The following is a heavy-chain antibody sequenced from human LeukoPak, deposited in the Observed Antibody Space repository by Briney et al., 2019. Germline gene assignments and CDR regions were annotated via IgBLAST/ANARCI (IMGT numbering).Heavy chain of an antibody. CDR2: INGSGNT. V-gene: IGHV4-34*01. J-gene: IGHJ3*01. CDR1: GGSFSGYY. Sequence: SQTPSLTCAVYGGSFSGYYWNWIRQSPAKGLEWIGEINGSGNTHYNPSPESRIAMSVDTSKNQFSLRLSSVTAADTAVYFCARGRRPPGLGYYSAPGSAFDVWGQGALVTVSS. CDR3: ARGRRPPGLGYYSAPGSAFDV. D-gene: IGHD3-3*01.